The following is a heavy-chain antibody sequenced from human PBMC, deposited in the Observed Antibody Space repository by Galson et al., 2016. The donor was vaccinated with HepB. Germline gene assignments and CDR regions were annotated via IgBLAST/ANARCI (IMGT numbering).Heavy chain of an antibody. J-gene: IGHJ4*02. CDR2: IDSKTDGGTT. D-gene: IGHD2-15*01. CDR1: GFTFSDAW. CDR3: TTGAGGLYCNGGTCYPDY. V-gene: IGHV3-15*04. Sequence: SLRLSCAASGFTFSDAWMSWVRQAPGKGLEWVGRIDSKTDGGTTDYAAPVKGRFTISRDDSKNRLYLQMNSLKTEDTAVYYCTTGAGGLYCNGGTCYPDYWGQGTLVTVSS.